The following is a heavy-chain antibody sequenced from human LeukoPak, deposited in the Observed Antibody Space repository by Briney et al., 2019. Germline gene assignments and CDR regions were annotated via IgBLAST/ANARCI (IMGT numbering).Heavy chain of an antibody. V-gene: IGHV3-53*01. Sequence: GGSLRLSCAASGFTVSSNYMSWVRQAPGRGLEWVAGIDSDLGRTHFADSMKGRFTIYRDNSKNTLYLQMNDLRVEDTALYFCAKGTTTWNKTEAYWGQGTLVTVSS. D-gene: IGHD1-1*01. CDR3: AKGTTTWNKTEAY. J-gene: IGHJ4*02. CDR1: GFTVSSNY. CDR2: IDSDLGRT.